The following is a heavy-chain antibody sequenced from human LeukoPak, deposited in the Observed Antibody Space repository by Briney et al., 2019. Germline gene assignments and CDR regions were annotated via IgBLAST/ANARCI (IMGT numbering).Heavy chain of an antibody. D-gene: IGHD3-3*01. Sequence: GGSLRLPCAASGFTFSSYEMNWVRQAPGKGLEWVSYISSSGSTIYYADSVKGRFTISRDNAKNSLYLQMNSLRAEDTAVYYCARTYPDYDFWSGYYRGAYYYDYWGQGTLVTASS. CDR2: ISSSGSTI. CDR1: GFTFSSYE. J-gene: IGHJ4*02. V-gene: IGHV3-48*03. CDR3: ARTYPDYDFWSGYYRGAYYYDY.